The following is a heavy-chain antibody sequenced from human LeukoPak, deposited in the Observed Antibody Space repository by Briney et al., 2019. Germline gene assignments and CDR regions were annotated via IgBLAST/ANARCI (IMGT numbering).Heavy chain of an antibody. Sequence: PSETLSLTCAVYGGSFSGYYWSWIRQPPGKGLEWIGEINHSGSTNYNPSLKSRVTISVDTSKNQFSLKLSSVTAADTAVYYCARAKWLADFDYWGQGTLVTVSS. CDR3: ARAKWLADFDY. CDR2: INHSGST. CDR1: GGSFSGYY. V-gene: IGHV4-34*01. D-gene: IGHD6-19*01. J-gene: IGHJ4*02.